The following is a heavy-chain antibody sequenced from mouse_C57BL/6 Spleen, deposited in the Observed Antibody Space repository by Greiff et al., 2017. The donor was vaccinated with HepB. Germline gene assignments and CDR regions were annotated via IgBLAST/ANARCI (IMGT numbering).Heavy chain of an antibody. CDR3: ARWDYGSSYWFAY. J-gene: IGHJ3*01. D-gene: IGHD1-1*01. CDR2: INPNNGGT. Sequence: EVQLQESGPELVKPGASVKIPCKASGYTFTDYNMDWVKQSHGKSLEWIGDINPNNGGTIYNQKFKGKATLTVDKSSSTAYMELRSLTSEDTAVYYCARWDYGSSYWFAYWGQGTLVTVSA. CDR1: GYTFTDYN. V-gene: IGHV1-18*01.